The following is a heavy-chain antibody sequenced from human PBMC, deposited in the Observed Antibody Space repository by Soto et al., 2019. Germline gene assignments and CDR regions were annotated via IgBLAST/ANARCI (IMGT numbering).Heavy chain of an antibody. CDR1: GFTFSSYA. V-gene: IGHV3-30-3*01. CDR2: ISYDGSNT. CDR3: ARDRDDYSMLGGMDV. Sequence: SGGSLRLSCAASGFTFSSYAMHWVRQAPGKGLEWVAVISYDGSNTYYADSVKGRFTISRDNSKNTLYLQMNSLRAEDTAVYYCARDRDDYSMLGGMDVWGQGTTVTVSS. J-gene: IGHJ6*02. D-gene: IGHD6-13*01.